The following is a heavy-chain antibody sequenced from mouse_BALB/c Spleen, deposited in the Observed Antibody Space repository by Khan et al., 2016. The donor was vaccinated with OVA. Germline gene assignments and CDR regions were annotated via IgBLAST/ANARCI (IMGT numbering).Heavy chain of an antibody. CDR3: ARENYYGSSCYAMDY. CDR1: GYTFTSYW. Sequence: DLVKPGASVKLSCKASGYTFTSYWINWIKQRPGQGLEWIGRIAPGSGSTSYNEMFKGKATLTVDTSARTAYIQLSSLSSEDSAVYFCARENYYGSSCYAMDYWGQGTSVTVSS. D-gene: IGHD1-1*01. J-gene: IGHJ4*01. CDR2: IAPGSGST. V-gene: IGHV1S41*01.